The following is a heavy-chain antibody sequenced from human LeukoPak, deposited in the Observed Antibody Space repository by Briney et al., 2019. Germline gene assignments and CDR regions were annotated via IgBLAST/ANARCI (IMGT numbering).Heavy chain of an antibody. CDR1: GGSFSGYY. J-gene: IGHJ4*02. V-gene: IGHV4-34*01. Sequence: PSETLSLTCAVYGGSFSGYYWSWIRQPPGKGLEWIGEINHSGSTNYNPSLKSRVTISVDTSKNQSSLKLSSVTAADTAVYYCARVPQLIRRYFDYWGQGTLVTVSS. CDR3: ARVPQLIRRYFDY. CDR2: INHSGST. D-gene: IGHD6-13*01.